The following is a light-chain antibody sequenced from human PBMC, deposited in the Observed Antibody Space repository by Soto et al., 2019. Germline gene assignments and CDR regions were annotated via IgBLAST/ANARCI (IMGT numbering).Light chain of an antibody. CDR3: QQSYNKPLVT. Sequence: EIQMTQSPSSLSASLGDTVTITCRASQSVGSYLIWYQQRPGKAPRLLIFATSRLQSGVPSRFSGFGSGADFTLTIRSLQPEDFATYYCQQSYNKPLVTFGQGTRLEIK. CDR1: QSVGSY. J-gene: IGKJ5*01. CDR2: ATS. V-gene: IGKV1-39*01.